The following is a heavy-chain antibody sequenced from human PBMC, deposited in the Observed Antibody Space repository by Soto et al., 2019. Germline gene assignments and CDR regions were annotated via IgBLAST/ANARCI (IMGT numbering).Heavy chain of an antibody. CDR1: GFSLSTTGVG. CDR2: IYWNDDK. V-gene: IGHV2-5*01. CDR3: THLYYDFWGGYYKANYYYGMDV. J-gene: IGHJ6*02. Sequence: SGPTLVNPTQTLTLTCTFSGFSLSTTGVGVGWIRQPPGKALEWLALIYWNDDKRYSPSLKSRLTITKDTSKDQVVLTMTNMDPVDTATYYSTHLYYDFWGGYYKANYYYGMDVWGLGTTVTVSS. D-gene: IGHD3-3*01.